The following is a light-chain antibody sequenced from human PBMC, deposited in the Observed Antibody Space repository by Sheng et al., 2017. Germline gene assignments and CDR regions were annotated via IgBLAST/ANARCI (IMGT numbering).Light chain of an antibody. J-gene: IGLJ3*02. CDR1: VLRRRY. V-gene: IGLV3-27*01. CDR3: YSTSDANWV. Sequence: SYELTQPSSVSVSPGQTARISCSGDVLRRRYARWFQRKAGQAPVLVIFKDKERPSTISERFSGSSSGGTATLTISGAQFGDEADYYCYSTSDANWVFGGGTKLTVL. CDR2: KDK.